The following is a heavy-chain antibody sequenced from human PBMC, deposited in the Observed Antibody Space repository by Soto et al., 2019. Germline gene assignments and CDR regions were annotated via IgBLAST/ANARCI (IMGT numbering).Heavy chain of an antibody. Sequence: EVRLLESGGGLVQPGGSLRLSCAASGFTFSSYAMSWVRQAPGKGLEWVSAISGSGGSTYYADSVKGRFTISRDNSKNTLYLQMNSLRAEDTAVYYCASSDIVVVPAAAMDYWGQGTLVTVSS. CDR3: ASSDIVVVPAAAMDY. V-gene: IGHV3-23*01. CDR2: ISGSGGST. J-gene: IGHJ4*02. D-gene: IGHD2-2*01. CDR1: GFTFSSYA.